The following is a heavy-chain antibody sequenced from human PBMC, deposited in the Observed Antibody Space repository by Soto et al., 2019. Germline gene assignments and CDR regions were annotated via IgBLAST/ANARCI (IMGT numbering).Heavy chain of an antibody. Sequence: SETLSLTCTVSGGSISSGDYYWSWIRQPPGKGLEWIGYIYYSGSTYYNPSLKSRVTISVDTSKNQFSLKLSSVTAADTAVYYCARVWGLSNWFDPWGQGTLVTVSS. CDR2: IYYSGST. D-gene: IGHD3-16*01. CDR1: GGSISSGDYY. V-gene: IGHV4-30-4*01. CDR3: ARVWGLSNWFDP. J-gene: IGHJ5*02.